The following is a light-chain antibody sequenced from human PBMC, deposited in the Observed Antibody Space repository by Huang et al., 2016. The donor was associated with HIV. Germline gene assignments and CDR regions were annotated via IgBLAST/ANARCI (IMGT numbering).Light chain of an antibody. J-gene: IGKJ1*01. CDR1: QSVSSNY. CDR2: GAS. V-gene: IGKV3-20*01. CDR3: QQYGSSPWT. Sequence: EIVLTQSPGTLSLSPGERATLSCRASQSVSSNYLAWYQQKPGQAPRLLIYGASSRATGVPDRFSGSGTGTDFSLIITRLEPEDFAVYYCQQYGSSPWTFGQGTGVELK.